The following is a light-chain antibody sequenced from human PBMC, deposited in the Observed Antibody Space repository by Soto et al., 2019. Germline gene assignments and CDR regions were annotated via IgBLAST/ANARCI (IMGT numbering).Light chain of an antibody. Sequence: QSALTQPASVSGSPGQSITISCTGTSSDVGGYNYVSWYQQHPGKAPKLMIYEVSNRPSGVSDRFSGSRSGNTASLTISGLQAEDESDYYCISSTSSSTWVYGGGTKLTVL. V-gene: IGLV2-14*01. CDR1: SSDVGGYNY. J-gene: IGLJ3*02. CDR2: EVS. CDR3: ISSTSSSTWV.